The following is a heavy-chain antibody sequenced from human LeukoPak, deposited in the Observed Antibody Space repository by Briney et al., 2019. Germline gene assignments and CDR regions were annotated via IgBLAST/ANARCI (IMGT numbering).Heavy chain of an antibody. D-gene: IGHD3-3*01. Sequence: QPGGSLRLSCAASGFTFSSYWMSWVRQAPGKGLEWVANIKQDGSEKYYVDSVKGRFTISRDNAKNSLYLQMNSLKTEDTAVYYCASYTSAVQLRFLELTQQWGQGTLVTVSS. CDR3: ASYTSAVQLRFLELTQQ. CDR2: IKQDGSEK. CDR1: GFTFSSYW. J-gene: IGHJ4*02. V-gene: IGHV3-7*03.